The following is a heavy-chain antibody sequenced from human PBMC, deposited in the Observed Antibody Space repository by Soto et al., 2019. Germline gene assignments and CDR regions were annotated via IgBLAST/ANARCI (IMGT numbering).Heavy chain of an antibody. CDR2: ISSSGSTI. CDR1: GFTFSSYE. J-gene: IGHJ4*02. D-gene: IGHD3-10*01. CDR3: ARDRGCYFDL. Sequence: EVKLVESGGGLVQPGGSLRRSCAASGFTFSSYERNWVRPAPGKGLACVSYISSSGSTIYYADSVKGRVTISRDNAKNSLDPQLNSQGAEDTAVSYCARDRGCYFDLWIQRTMFTVSS. V-gene: IGHV3-48*03.